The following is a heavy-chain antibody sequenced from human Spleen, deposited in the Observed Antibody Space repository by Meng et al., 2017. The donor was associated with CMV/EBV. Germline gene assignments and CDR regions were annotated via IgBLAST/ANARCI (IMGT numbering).Heavy chain of an antibody. CDR3: ARIVGTAHDYYYGLDV. CDR2: INPSGGGA. V-gene: IGHV1-46*01. J-gene: IGHJ6*02. CDR1: GYTFTNYF. D-gene: IGHD3-16*02. Sequence: GYTFTNYFIHWVRQAPGQGLEWMGIINPSGGGATYALKFQGRVTMTRDTPTSTVYMELSSLRSEDTAVYYCARIVGTAHDYYYGLDVWGQGTLVTVSS.